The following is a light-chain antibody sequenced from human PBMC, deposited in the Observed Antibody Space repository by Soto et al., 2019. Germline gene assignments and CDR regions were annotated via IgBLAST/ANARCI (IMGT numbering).Light chain of an antibody. Sequence: QSALTQPASVSGSPGQSITISCTGTNSDISAFNFVSWYQQHPGKAPKLMIYEVNNRPSGVSNRFSGSKSGNTASLTISGLQAEDEADYYCSSYTRSSTWVFGGGTQLTVL. CDR3: SSYTRSSTWV. V-gene: IGLV2-14*01. J-gene: IGLJ7*01. CDR2: EVN. CDR1: NSDISAFNF.